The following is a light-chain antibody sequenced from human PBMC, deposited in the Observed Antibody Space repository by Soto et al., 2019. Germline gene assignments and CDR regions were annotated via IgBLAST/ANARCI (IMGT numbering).Light chain of an antibody. CDR3: SSYAGSNNV. V-gene: IGLV2-8*01. CDR1: SSDVGGYNY. Sequence: SVLAQPPSPSGSPAQSVTISCTGTSSDVGGYNYVSWYQQHPGKAPKLMIYEVSKRPSGVPDRFSGSKSGNAASLTVSGLQAEDEADYYCSSYAGSNNVFGTGTKVTV. J-gene: IGLJ1*01. CDR2: EVS.